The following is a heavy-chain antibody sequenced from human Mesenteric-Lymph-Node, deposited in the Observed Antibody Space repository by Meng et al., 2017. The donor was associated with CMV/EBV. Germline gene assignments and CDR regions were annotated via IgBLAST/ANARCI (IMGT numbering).Heavy chain of an antibody. D-gene: IGHD5-24*01. CDR1: GFTFSNYG. J-gene: IGHJ4*02. CDR3: ARKMAKILPFDY. V-gene: IGHV3-7*01. Sequence: GGSLRLSCAASGFTFSNYGIHWVRQAPGKGLEWVANIKQDGSEKYYVDSVKGRFTISRDNAKNSLNLQMNSLTAEDTAVYYCARKMAKILPFDYWGQGNLVTVSS. CDR2: IKQDGSEK.